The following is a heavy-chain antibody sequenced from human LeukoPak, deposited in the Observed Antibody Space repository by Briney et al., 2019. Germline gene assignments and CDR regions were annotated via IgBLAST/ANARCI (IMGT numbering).Heavy chain of an antibody. CDR3: AELGITMIGGV. V-gene: IGHV3-30*18. J-gene: IGHJ6*04. D-gene: IGHD3-10*02. CDR2: ISFDGSEK. Sequence: GGSLRLFCAVSGFTFTTYGMHWVRQAPGRGLEWVALISFDGSEKYYADSVKGRFTISRDNSKNTLYLQMNSVRVEDTAVYYCAELGITMIGGVWGKGTTVTISS. CDR1: GFTFTTYG.